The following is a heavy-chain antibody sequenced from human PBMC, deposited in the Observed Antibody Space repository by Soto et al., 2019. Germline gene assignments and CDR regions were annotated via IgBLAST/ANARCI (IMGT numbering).Heavy chain of an antibody. CDR3: ASTFRTTGTAQYYYYGMDV. J-gene: IGHJ6*02. V-gene: IGHV3-53*01. CDR2: IYSGGST. CDR1: GFTVSSNY. D-gene: IGHD1-1*01. Sequence: GGSLRLSCAASGFTVSSNYRSWVRQAPGKGLEWVSVIYSGGSTYYADSVKGRFTISRDNSKNTLYLQMNSLRAEDTAVYYCASTFRTTGTAQYYYYGMDVWGQGTTVTVSS.